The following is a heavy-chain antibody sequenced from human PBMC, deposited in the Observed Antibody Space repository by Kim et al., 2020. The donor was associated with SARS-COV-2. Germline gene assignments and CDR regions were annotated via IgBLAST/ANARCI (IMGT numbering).Heavy chain of an antibody. J-gene: IGHJ5*02. V-gene: IGHV1-18*04. CDR2: ISAYNGNT. Sequence: ASVKVSCKASGYTFTSYGISWVRQAPGQGLEWMGWISAYNGNTNYAQKHQGRVTMTTDTSTSTAYMELRSLRSDDTAVYYCARDENIVVVPAANRDWFDPCGQGTLVTVSS. D-gene: IGHD2-2*01. CDR1: GYTFTSYG. CDR3: ARDENIVVVPAANRDWFDP.